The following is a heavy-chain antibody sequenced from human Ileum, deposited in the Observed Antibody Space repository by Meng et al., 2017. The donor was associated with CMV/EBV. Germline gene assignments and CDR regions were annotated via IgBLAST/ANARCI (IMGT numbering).Heavy chain of an antibody. CDR2: IYTSEST. CDR1: GGSISSGSYY. Sequence: VQLQESGPGLGKPYQPLSSTCTFAGGSISSGSYYWSWIRQPAGKGLEWIGRIYTSESTNSNPSLKSRVTISVDTSKNQFSLKLSSVTATDTAVYYCAGGAITGTTEVPFDYWGQGTLVTVSS. J-gene: IGHJ4*02. D-gene: IGHD1-20*01. V-gene: IGHV4-61*02. CDR3: AGGAITGTTEVPFDY.